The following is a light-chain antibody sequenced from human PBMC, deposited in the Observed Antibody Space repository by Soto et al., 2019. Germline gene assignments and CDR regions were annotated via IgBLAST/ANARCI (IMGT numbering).Light chain of an antibody. CDR3: ASWDIDLDGFV. V-gene: IGLV1-51*01. CDR1: SSNIPYQF. J-gene: IGLJ1*01. CDR2: DNT. Sequence: QSVLAQSPSVSAAPGQRVTISCSGSSSNIPYQFVSWYQQFPGMAPTLLIYDNTRRPSGVPDRFSATKSGPSATLDIAGLQTADEAVYYCASWDIDLDGFVFGPGTKLTVL.